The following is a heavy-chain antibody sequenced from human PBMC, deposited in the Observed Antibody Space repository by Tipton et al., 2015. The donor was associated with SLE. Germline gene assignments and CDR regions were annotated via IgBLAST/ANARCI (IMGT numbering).Heavy chain of an antibody. CDR1: GFTFSDYY. CDR2: ISSSGSTI. J-gene: IGHJ2*01. Sequence: SLRLSCAASGFTFSDYYMSWIRQAPGKGPEWVSYISSSGSTIYYADSVKGRFTISRDNAKNSLYLQMNSLRVEDTAVYYCARSGDFWSGYQNWYFDLWGRGTLVTVSS. D-gene: IGHD3-3*01. V-gene: IGHV3-11*01. CDR3: ARSGDFWSGYQNWYFDL.